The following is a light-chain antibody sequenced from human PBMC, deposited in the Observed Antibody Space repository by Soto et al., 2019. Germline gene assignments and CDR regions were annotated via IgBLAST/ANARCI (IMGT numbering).Light chain of an antibody. CDR1: SVHSSYA. V-gene: IGLV4-69*01. CDR3: QTWGTGIQVV. J-gene: IGLJ2*01. CDR2: LNSDGSH. Sequence: QLVLTQSPSASASLGASVKLTCTLSSVHSSYAIAWHQQQPEKGPRYLMKLNSDGSHSKGDGITDRFSGSSSGAERYLTISSLQSEDEADYYCQTWGTGIQVVFGGGTKVTVL.